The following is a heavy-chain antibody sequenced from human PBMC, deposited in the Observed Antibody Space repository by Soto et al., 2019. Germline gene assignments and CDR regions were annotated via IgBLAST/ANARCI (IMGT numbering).Heavy chain of an antibody. CDR3: ARDHYPDNVEQARWFDP. J-gene: IGHJ5*02. D-gene: IGHD2-21*01. Sequence: SETLSLTCSVSGGSISSRNWWSWVRQPTGKGLEWIGEIYHTGSTNYNPSLETRVSISVDNSSNQFSLRLTSVTAADTAVYYCARDHYPDNVEQARWFDPWGQGIRVTVSS. CDR1: GGSISSRNW. CDR2: IYHTGST. V-gene: IGHV4-4*02.